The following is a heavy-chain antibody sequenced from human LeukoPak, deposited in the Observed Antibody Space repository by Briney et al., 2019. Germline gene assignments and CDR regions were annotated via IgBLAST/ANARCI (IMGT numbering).Heavy chain of an antibody. CDR2: INHSGST. CDR1: GGSFRGYY. V-gene: IGHV4-34*01. D-gene: IGHD3-10*01. CDR3: ARLVPRYGSGSQSDY. J-gene: IGHJ4*02. Sequence: SETLSLTCAVYGGSFRGYYWSWIRQPPGKGLEWIGEINHSGSTNYNPSLKSRVTISVDTSKNQFSLKLSSVTAADTAVYYCARLVPRYGSGSQSDYWGQGTLVTVSS.